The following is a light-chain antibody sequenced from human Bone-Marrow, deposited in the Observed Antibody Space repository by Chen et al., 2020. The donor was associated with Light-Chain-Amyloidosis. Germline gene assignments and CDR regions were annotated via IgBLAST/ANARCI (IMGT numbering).Light chain of an antibody. CDR2: DDS. CDR1: NIGSTS. J-gene: IGLJ3*02. V-gene: IGLV3-21*02. Sequence: SYVLTQPSSVSVAPGQTATIVCGGNNIGSTSVHWYQQTPGQAPLLVVYDDSDRPSGIPERLSGSNSGNTATLTISRVEAGDEAAYYCQVWDRSSDRPVFGGGTKLTVL. CDR3: QVWDRSSDRPV.